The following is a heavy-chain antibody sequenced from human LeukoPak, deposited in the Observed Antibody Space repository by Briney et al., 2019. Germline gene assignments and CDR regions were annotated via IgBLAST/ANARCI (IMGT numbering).Heavy chain of an antibody. Sequence: ASVKVSCKVSGYTFTSYYMHWVRQAPGQGLEWMGIINPSGGSTSYAQKLQGRVTMTTDTSTSTAYMELRSLRSDDTAVYYCARAVVAAAGAGLYYYYYMDVWGKGTTVTVSS. CDR2: INPSGGST. J-gene: IGHJ6*03. CDR3: ARAVVAAAGAGLYYYYYMDV. V-gene: IGHV1-46*01. CDR1: GYTFTSYY. D-gene: IGHD6-13*01.